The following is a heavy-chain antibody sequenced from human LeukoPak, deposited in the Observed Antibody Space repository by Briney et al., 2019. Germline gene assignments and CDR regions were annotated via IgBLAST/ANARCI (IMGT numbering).Heavy chain of an antibody. CDR2: IYSGATA. CDR1: GFSVSSTY. Sequence: PGGSLRLSCAASGFSVSSTYMNWVRQAPGRGLEWVSTIYSGATAYYADSVEGRFTISRDNSKNTLHLQMNSLRAEDTAVYYCARVLWNGDYPRFDYWGQGTLVTVSS. CDR3: ARVLWNGDYPRFDY. J-gene: IGHJ4*02. V-gene: IGHV3-53*01. D-gene: IGHD4-17*01.